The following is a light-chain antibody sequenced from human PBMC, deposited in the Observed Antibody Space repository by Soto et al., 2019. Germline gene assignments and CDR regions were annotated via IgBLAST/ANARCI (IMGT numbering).Light chain of an antibody. V-gene: IGKV3-20*01. Sequence: EIVLTQSPGTLSLSPGERATLSCRASQSVSSSYLAWYQQKPGQAPRLLIYGASSRATGIPDRISGSGSGIDFTLTISRLEPEDFAVYYCQQYGSSPQTFGQGTKVEIK. CDR1: QSVSSSY. CDR2: GAS. J-gene: IGKJ1*01. CDR3: QQYGSSPQT.